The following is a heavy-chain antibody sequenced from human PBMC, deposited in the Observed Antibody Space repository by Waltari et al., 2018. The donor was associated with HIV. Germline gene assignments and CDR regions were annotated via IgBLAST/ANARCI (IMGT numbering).Heavy chain of an antibody. CDR2: IYSSGTT. J-gene: IGHJ4*02. Sequence: QLQLQESGPGLVKPSETLSLTCNVSGGSMRSTSNYWAWIRQPPGKGLEWVGTIYSSGTTYDYNPSLKGRLTMSIDTSKNQFSLKLSSVGAADTAVFYCASCSDYMGCKYWGQGTLVTVSP. D-gene: IGHD6-25*01. CDR1: GGSMRSTSNY. V-gene: IGHV4-39*01. CDR3: ASCSDYMGCKY.